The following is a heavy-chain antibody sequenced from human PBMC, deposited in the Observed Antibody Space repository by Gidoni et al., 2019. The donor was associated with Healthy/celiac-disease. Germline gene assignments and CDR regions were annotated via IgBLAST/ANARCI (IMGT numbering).Heavy chain of an antibody. CDR3: ARLNSGYDYYFDY. D-gene: IGHD5-12*01. Sequence: EVQLVESGGGLVQPGGSLRLSCAASGFTFSGYWMHWVRQAPGKGLVWVSRIKSDGRSTSYADSVKGRFTISRDNAKNTLYLQMNSLRAEDTAVYYCARLNSGYDYYFDYWGQGTLVTVSS. V-gene: IGHV3-74*01. CDR2: IKSDGRST. J-gene: IGHJ4*02. CDR1: GFTFSGYW.